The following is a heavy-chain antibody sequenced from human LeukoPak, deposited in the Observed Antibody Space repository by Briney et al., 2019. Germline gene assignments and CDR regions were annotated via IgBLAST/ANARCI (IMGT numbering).Heavy chain of an antibody. CDR2: IYYSGST. Sequence: PSETLSLTCTVSGGSISSSSYYWGWIRQPPGKGLEWIGYIYYSGSTNYNPSLKSRVTISVDTSKNQFSLKLSSVTAADTAVYYCAGYSSSWEGWFDPWGQGTLVTVSS. V-gene: IGHV4-61*05. CDR1: GGSISSSSYY. J-gene: IGHJ5*02. CDR3: AGYSSSWEGWFDP. D-gene: IGHD6-13*01.